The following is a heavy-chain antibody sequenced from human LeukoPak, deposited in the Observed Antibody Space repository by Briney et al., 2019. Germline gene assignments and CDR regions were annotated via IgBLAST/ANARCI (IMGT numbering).Heavy chain of an antibody. D-gene: IGHD6-13*01. CDR3: AKDSSSWYRPDY. J-gene: IGHJ4*02. CDR1: GFTFSSYG. V-gene: IGHV3-30*02. Sequence: SGGSLRLSCAASGFTFSSYGMHWVRQAPGKGLEWVAFIRYDGSNKYYADSVKGRFTISRDNSKNTLYLQMNSLRAEDTAVYYCAKDSSSWYRPDYWGQGTLVTVSS. CDR2: IRYDGSNK.